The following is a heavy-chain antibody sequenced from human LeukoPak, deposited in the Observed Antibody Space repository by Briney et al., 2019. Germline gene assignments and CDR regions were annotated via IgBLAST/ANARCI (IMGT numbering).Heavy chain of an antibody. J-gene: IGHJ4*02. CDR2: IYSNEIT. V-gene: IGHV4-4*07. Sequence: PSETLSLTCTVSGGSISGSYWTWVRQPAGKGLEWIGRIYSNEITNYNPSLKSRVTMSVDTSKNQFSLKLTSVTAADTAVYYCARGSGAAMNEALDYWGQGTLVTVSS. CDR1: GGSISGSY. CDR3: ARGSGAAMNEALDY. D-gene: IGHD2-2*01.